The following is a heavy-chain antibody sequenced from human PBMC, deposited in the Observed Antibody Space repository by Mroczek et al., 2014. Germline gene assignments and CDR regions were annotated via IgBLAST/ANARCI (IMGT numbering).Heavy chain of an antibody. V-gene: IGHV1-8*01. Sequence: QVQLVESGAEVKEPGASVKVSCKASGYTFTSYDINWVRRAAGQGLEWMGWMSSNSDNTGYAQKFQGRVTMTKNTSISTAYMELRGLRSEDTAIYYCARGLRDVFNYWGQGTLVTVSS. CDR2: MSSNSDNT. CDR1: GYTFTSYD. CDR3: ARGLRDVFNY. J-gene: IGHJ4*02. D-gene: IGHD3-10*02.